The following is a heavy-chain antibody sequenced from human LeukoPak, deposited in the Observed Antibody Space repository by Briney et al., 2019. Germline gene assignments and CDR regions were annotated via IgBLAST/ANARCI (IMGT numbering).Heavy chain of an antibody. Sequence: GGSLRLSCAASGISFRSYGMHWVRQAPGKGPEWVTFIWYDASNKYYAESVKGRFIISRDNSRNTVFLQMNSLRAEDTAIYYCATDISTHYFGSWGQGTLVTVSS. CDR1: GISFRSYG. CDR2: IWYDASNK. V-gene: IGHV3-30*02. D-gene: IGHD3-9*01. CDR3: ATDISTHYFGS. J-gene: IGHJ4*02.